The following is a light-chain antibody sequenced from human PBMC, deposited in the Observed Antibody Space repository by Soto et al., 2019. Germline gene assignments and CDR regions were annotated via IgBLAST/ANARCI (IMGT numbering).Light chain of an antibody. CDR2: SNN. Sequence: QSALTQPPSASGTPGQRVTISCSGSSSNIGSNTVNWYQQLPGTAPKLLIYSNNQRPSGVPDRFSGSKSGPSASLAISGLQSEDEADYYCAAWDDSLNGPVFGGGTKLTVL. CDR3: AAWDDSLNGPV. V-gene: IGLV1-44*01. J-gene: IGLJ2*01. CDR1: SSNIGSNT.